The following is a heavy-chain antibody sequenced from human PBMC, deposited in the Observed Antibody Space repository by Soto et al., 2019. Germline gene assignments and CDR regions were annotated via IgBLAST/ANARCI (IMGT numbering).Heavy chain of an antibody. V-gene: IGHV1-2*04. CDR2: INPNSGGT. J-gene: IGHJ6*02. CDR3: ARARDSYYYYGMDV. CDR1: GYTFTGYY. Sequence: QVQLVQSGAEVKKPGASVKVSCKASGYTFTGYYMHWVRQAPGQGLEWMGWINPNSGGTNYAQKFQGWVNMTRDTSISTAYMELSRLRSDDTAVYYCARARDSYYYYGMDVWGQGTTVTVSS.